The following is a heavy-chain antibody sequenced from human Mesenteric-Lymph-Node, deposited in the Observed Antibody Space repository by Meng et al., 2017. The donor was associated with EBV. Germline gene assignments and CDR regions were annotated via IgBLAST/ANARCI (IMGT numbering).Heavy chain of an antibody. V-gene: IGHV1-69*01. D-gene: IGHD3-22*01. Sequence: VHLVQSGTEVKWPGSSVKVSCKAYGGTHNSYSIGWVRQAPGQGIEWMGGIILFFGSPNYAHKFQGRLPISADESTSTVYMELSSLRSEDTAVYYCARDNDSSGYSFYYWGQGTLVTVSS. J-gene: IGHJ4*02. CDR3: ARDNDSSGYSFYY. CDR2: IILFFGSP. CDR1: GGTHNSYS.